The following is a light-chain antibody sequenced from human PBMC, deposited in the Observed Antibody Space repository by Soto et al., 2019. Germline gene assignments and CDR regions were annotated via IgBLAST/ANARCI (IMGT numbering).Light chain of an antibody. CDR3: QQSYSTPWM. J-gene: IGKJ1*01. CDR2: KAS. V-gene: IGKV1-5*03. Sequence: DIQMTQSPSTLSASVGDRVTITCRASQSISSWLAWYQQKPGKAPKLLIYKASSLESGVPSRFSGSGSGTEFTLTISSLQPDDFATYYCQQSYSTPWMFGQGTTVE. CDR1: QSISSW.